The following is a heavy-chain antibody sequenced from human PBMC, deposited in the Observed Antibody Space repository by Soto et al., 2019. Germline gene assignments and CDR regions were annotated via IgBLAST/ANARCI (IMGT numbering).Heavy chain of an antibody. CDR2: IIPLLDTT. Sequence: ASVKVSCKTSGGTFSNDIITWVRQAPGQGLEWMGRIIPLLDTTKYSQKFQGRVTITRDTSASTAYMELSSLRSEDTAVYYCARSIVVVTALDYWGQGTLVTVSS. J-gene: IGHJ4*02. V-gene: IGHV1-69*08. CDR1: GGTFSNDI. CDR3: ARSIVVVTALDY. D-gene: IGHD2-21*02.